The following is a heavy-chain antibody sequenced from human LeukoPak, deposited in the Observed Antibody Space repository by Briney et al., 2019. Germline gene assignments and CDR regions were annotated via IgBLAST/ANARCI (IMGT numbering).Heavy chain of an antibody. Sequence: SEALSLTCTVSGGSISSYYWSWIRQPPGKGLEWIGYIYYSGSTNYNPSLKSRVTISVDTSKNQFSLKLSSVTAADTAVYYCASQKYDFWSGYYGFDYWGQGTLVTVSS. CDR1: GGSISSYY. CDR2: IYYSGST. CDR3: ASQKYDFWSGYYGFDY. V-gene: IGHV4-59*01. D-gene: IGHD3-3*01. J-gene: IGHJ4*02.